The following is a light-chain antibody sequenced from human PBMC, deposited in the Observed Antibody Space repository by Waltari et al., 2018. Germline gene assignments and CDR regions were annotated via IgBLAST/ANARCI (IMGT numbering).Light chain of an antibody. V-gene: IGKV1-39*01. CDR1: ETIRIY. Sequence: DIKMTQSPSSLSASVGDRVTITCRASETIRIYLNWYQQKPGKAPKLLINTASRLQSGGPSRFSGSGSGTDFTLTISTLQHEDFATYYCQQSYSIPLTFGGGTNVEIK. CDR3: QQSYSIPLT. CDR2: TAS. J-gene: IGKJ4*01.